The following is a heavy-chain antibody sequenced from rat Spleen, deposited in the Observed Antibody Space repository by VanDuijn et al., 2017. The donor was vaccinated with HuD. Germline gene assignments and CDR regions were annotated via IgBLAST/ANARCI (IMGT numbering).Heavy chain of an antibody. Sequence: EVKLVESGGGLVQPGRSLKLSCAASGFNFNDYWMGWVRQAPGKGLEWIGEIKKDSRTIKYNPSLKEKFTVSRDNAQNTLYLQMNKVGSEETAIYYCVREDLGVNYWGQGVMVTVSS. CDR3: VREDLGVNY. D-gene: IGHD1-7*01. J-gene: IGHJ2*01. CDR1: GFNFNDYW. V-gene: IGHV4-2*01. CDR2: IKKDSRTI.